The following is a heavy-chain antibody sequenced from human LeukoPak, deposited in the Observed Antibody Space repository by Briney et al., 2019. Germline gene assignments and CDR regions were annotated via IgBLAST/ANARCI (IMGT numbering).Heavy chain of an antibody. D-gene: IGHD5-24*01. V-gene: IGHV3-48*01. Sequence: PGGSLRLSCAASGFTFSSYRMTWVRQAPGKGLEWISYISSSSSAIYYADSVKGRFTISRDDGQNSLYLQMNSLRAEGTAVYYCAKSRDAYNLFDSWGQGTLVTVSS. CDR1: GFTFSSYR. CDR3: AKSRDAYNLFDS. J-gene: IGHJ4*02. CDR2: ISSSSSAI.